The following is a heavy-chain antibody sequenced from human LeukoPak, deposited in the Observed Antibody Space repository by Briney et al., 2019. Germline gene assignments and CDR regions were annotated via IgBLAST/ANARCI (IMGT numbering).Heavy chain of an antibody. V-gene: IGHV1-2*02. D-gene: IGHD6-19*01. CDR3: ARHYTSGWYSD. CDR2: INPKSGGT. CDR1: GYTFTGYY. J-gene: IGHJ4*02. Sequence: ASVKVSCKASGYTFTGYYMHWVRQAPGQGLEWMGWINPKSGGTNYAQKFQGRVTMTRDTSISAAYMELSGLRSDDTAVYYCARHYTSGWYSDWGQGTLVTVSS.